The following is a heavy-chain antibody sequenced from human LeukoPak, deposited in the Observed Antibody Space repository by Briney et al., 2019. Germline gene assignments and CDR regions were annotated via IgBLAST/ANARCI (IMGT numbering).Heavy chain of an antibody. J-gene: IGHJ5*02. CDR1: GGSFSGYY. Sequence: PSETLSLTCAVYGGSFSGYYWSWIRQPPGKGLEWIGEINHSGSTNYNPSLKSRVTISVDTSKNQFSLKLSSVTAADTAVYYCARGLRLGSSGYYKRYNWFDPWSQGALVTVSS. CDR3: ARGLRLGSSGYYKRYNWFDP. D-gene: IGHD3-22*01. V-gene: IGHV4-34*01. CDR2: INHSGST.